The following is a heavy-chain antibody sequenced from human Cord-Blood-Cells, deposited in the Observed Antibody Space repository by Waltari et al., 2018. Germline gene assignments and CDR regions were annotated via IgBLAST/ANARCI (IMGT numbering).Heavy chain of an antibody. CDR3: ARGRGITGTTDY. D-gene: IGHD1-7*01. CDR1: GFTFSSYG. V-gene: IGHV3-33*01. J-gene: IGHJ4*02. Sequence: QVQLVESGGGVVQPGRSLRLSCAATGFTFSSYGMHCVPQAPGKGLEWVAVIWYDGSNKYYADSVKGRFTIARDNSKNTLYLQMNSLRAEDTAVYYCARGRGITGTTDYWGQGTLVTVSS. CDR2: IWYDGSNK.